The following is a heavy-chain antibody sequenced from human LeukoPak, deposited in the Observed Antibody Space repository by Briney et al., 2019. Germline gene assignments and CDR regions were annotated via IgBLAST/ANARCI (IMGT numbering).Heavy chain of an antibody. J-gene: IGHJ6*03. V-gene: IGHV3-23*01. Sequence: GGSLRLSCAASGFTFSSFAMSWVRQAPGEGLEWVSAISGSGGSTYYADSVKGRFTISRDNSKNTLYLQMSSLRAEDTAVYYCAKRGGLPPLDYYYYYMDVWGKGTTVTVSS. CDR1: GFTFSSFA. CDR2: ISGSGGST. D-gene: IGHD2-21*02. CDR3: AKRGGLPPLDYYYYYMDV.